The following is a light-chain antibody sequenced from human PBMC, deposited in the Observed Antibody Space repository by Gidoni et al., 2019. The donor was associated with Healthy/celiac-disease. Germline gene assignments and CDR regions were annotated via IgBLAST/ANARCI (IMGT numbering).Light chain of an antibody. Sequence: DIHMTQSPSSLSASVGDRVTITCQASQDSSTYLNWYQQKPGKAPKLLIYDASNLETGVPERFSGSGSGTDFTFTISSLQPEDIATYYCQQYDNLPYTFGHGTKLEIK. CDR3: QQYDNLPYT. J-gene: IGKJ2*01. V-gene: IGKV1-33*01. CDR2: DAS. CDR1: QDSSTY.